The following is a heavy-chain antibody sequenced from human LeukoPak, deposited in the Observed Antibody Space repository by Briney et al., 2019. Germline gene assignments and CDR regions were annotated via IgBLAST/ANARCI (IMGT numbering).Heavy chain of an antibody. D-gene: IGHD4-17*01. J-gene: IGHJ4*02. Sequence: GGSLRLSCAASGFTFTKFWMNWVRQAPGKGLVWVSRINSDGTTNYADSVKGRFTISRDNAKNTLYLQMNSLRAEDTAVYYCAREEATTVANDYWGQGTLVTVSS. CDR2: INSDGTT. CDR3: AREEATTVANDY. CDR1: GFTFTKFW. V-gene: IGHV3-74*01.